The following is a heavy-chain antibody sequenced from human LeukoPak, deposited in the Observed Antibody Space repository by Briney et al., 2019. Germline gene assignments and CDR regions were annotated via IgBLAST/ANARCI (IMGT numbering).Heavy chain of an antibody. V-gene: IGHV4-59*01. D-gene: IGHD4-17*01. J-gene: IGHJ4*02. CDR1: GGSISSYY. Sequence: SETLSLTCTVSGGSISSYYWSWIRQPPGKGLEWIGYIYYSGSTNYNPSLKSRVTILVDTSKNQFSLKLSSVTAADTAVYYCARGSPYGYYFDFWGQGTLVTVSS. CDR2: IYYSGST. CDR3: ARGSPYGYYFDF.